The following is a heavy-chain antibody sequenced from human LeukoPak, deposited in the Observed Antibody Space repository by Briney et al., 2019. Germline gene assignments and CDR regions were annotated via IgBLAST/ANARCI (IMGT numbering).Heavy chain of an antibody. CDR2: ISSSGNTI. J-gene: IGHJ4*02. Sequence: GGSLRLSYAASGFTFSDYYMSWIRQAPGKGLEWVSYISSSGNTIYYADSVKGRFTISRDNAKNSLYLQMNSLRAEDTAVYFCARVKYYYDSSGYYEYYFDYWGQGTLVTVSS. V-gene: IGHV3-11*01. CDR3: ARVKYYYDSSGYYEYYFDY. CDR1: GFTFSDYY. D-gene: IGHD3-22*01.